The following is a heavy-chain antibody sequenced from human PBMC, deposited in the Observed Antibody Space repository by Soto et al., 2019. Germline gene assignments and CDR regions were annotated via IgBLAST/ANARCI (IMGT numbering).Heavy chain of an antibody. CDR3: ARRVRIAGDYDFWSGYYGFNWFDP. V-gene: IGHV4-39*01. J-gene: IGHJ5*02. Sequence: PAETLSLTCTVSGGSISSSSYYWGWIRQPPGKGLEWIGSIYYSGSTYYNPSLKSRVTISVDTSKNQFSLKLSSVTAADTAVYYCARRVRIAGDYDFWSGYYGFNWFDPWGQGTLVTVS. CDR1: GGSISSSSYY. D-gene: IGHD3-3*01. CDR2: IYYSGST.